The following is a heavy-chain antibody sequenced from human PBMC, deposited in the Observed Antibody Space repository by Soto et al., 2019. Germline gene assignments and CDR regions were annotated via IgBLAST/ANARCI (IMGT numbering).Heavy chain of an antibody. CDR3: ARASGVSVEPQSSNSTHV. J-gene: IGHJ6*04. V-gene: IGHV4-39*01. Sequence: SETLSLTCAVSGDSMSSSDYYWGWIRQPPGKGLEWIGSIYYSGSTYYNPSLQSRVAISVDTSKNQFSLKLSSVTAADTAVYYCARASGVSVEPQSSNSTHVWCTGIMVTVSS. D-gene: IGHD2-8*01. CDR1: GDSMSSSDYY. CDR2: IYYSGST.